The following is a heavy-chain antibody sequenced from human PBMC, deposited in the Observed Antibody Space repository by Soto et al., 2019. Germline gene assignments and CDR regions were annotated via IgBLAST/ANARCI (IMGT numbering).Heavy chain of an antibody. CDR2: ISWDGGST. D-gene: IGHD6-13*01. V-gene: IGHV3-43*01. CDR3: AKDIGYSSSRYYYYGMDV. CDR1: GFTFDDYT. Sequence: XGSLRLSCSAAGFTFDDYTMHWVRQAPGRGLEWVSLISWDGGSTYYADSVKGRFTISRDNSKNSLYLQMNSLRTEDTALYYCAKDIGYSSSRYYYYGMDVWGQGTTVTVSS. J-gene: IGHJ6*02.